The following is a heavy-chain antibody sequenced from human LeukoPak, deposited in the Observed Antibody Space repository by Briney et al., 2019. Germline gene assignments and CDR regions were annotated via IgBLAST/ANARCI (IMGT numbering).Heavy chain of an antibody. D-gene: IGHD1-26*01. CDR1: GFTFSNYA. V-gene: IGHV3-30*03. CDR2: ISYDGSNK. CDR3: ATQWELHPAF. J-gene: IGHJ4*02. Sequence: GRSLRLSCAASGFTFSNYAIHWVRQAPGKGLECVAVISYDGSNKYYADSVKGRFTISRDNAKNSLYLQMNSLRAEDTAVYYCATQWELHPAFWGQGTLVTVSS.